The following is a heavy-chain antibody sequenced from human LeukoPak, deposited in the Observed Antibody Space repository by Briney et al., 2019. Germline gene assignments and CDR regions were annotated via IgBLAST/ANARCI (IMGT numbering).Heavy chain of an antibody. CDR3: ARDTAADYYYYGMDV. V-gene: IGHV3-7*03. J-gene: IGHJ6*02. Sequence: GGSLRLSCAASGFTFSSYWMSWVRQAPGKGLEWVANIKQDGSEKYYVDSVKGRFTISRDNAKNSLYLQMNSLRAEDTAVYYCARDTAADYYYYGMDVWGQGTTVTVSS. CDR2: IKQDGSEK. CDR1: GFTFSSYW. D-gene: IGHD6-13*01.